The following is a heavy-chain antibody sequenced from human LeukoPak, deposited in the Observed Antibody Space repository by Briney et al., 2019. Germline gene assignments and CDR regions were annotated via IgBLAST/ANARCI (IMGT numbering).Heavy chain of an antibody. CDR1: GFTFSSYA. CDR2: ISYDGSNK. CDR3: AKDWSSAVGPFDY. D-gene: IGHD6-19*01. V-gene: IGHV3-30*04. J-gene: IGHJ4*02. Sequence: GGSLRLSCAVSGFTFSSYAMHWVRQAPGKGLEWVAAISYDGSNKYYADSVKGRFTISRDNSKNTLYLQMNSLRAEDTAVYYCAKDWSSAVGPFDYWGQGTLVTVSS.